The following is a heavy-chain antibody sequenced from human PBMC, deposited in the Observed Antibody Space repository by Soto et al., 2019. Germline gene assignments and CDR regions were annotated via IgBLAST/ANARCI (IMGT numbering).Heavy chain of an antibody. D-gene: IGHD3-22*01. Sequence: EVQLVESGGGLVQPGGSLRLSCAASGFTFNTYWMQWVRQAPGKGLVWVSRIKSDGSYTNYADSVKGRFTISRDNAKNTLFLQMNGLGAEDTAVYYCATGGSGYFTYWGQGTLVNVSS. J-gene: IGHJ4*02. V-gene: IGHV3-74*01. CDR3: ATGGSGYFTY. CDR2: IKSDGSYT. CDR1: GFTFNTYW.